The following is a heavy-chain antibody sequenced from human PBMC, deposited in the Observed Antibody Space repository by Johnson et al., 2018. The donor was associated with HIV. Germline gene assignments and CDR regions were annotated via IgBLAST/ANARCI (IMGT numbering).Heavy chain of an antibody. D-gene: IGHD6-19*01. CDR3: AKVIAVAGTGAFDI. CDR2: IKQDGTEK. CDR1: GFTFSSYW. V-gene: IGHV3-7*01. J-gene: IGHJ3*02. Sequence: MQLVESGGGLVQPGRSLRLPCTASGFTFSSYWMSWVRQAPGKGLEWVANIKQDGTEKFYADSVKGRFTISRDNAMNSLYLQMNNVRAEDTAVYYCAKVIAVAGTGAFDIWGQGTMVTVSS.